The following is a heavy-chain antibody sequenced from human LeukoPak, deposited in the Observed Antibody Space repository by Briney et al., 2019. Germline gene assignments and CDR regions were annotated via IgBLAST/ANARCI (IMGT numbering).Heavy chain of an antibody. V-gene: IGHV3-21*01. D-gene: IGHD1-1*01. CDR2: ISSGSVYI. CDR1: RFTFSDYS. Sequence: TSGGSLRLSCAASRFTFSDYSMNWVRQAPGKGLQWVASISSGSVYIYYADSMKGRFTISRDNAKNSMYLQMYSLRAEDTAVYYCARGPKYISTTGPYYFDYWGQGTPVTVSS. J-gene: IGHJ4*02. CDR3: ARGPKYISTTGPYYFDY.